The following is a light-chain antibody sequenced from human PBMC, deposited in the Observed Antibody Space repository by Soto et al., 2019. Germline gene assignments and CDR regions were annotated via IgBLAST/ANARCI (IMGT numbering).Light chain of an antibody. Sequence: SYELTQPPSVSVSPGQTASITCSGDKLGDKYACWYQQKPGQSPVLVIYQDSKRPSGIPERFSGSNSGNTATLTISGTQAIDEADYYCQAWDSRGVFGTGTKLTVL. CDR1: KLGDKY. CDR2: QDS. V-gene: IGLV3-1*01. J-gene: IGLJ1*01. CDR3: QAWDSRGV.